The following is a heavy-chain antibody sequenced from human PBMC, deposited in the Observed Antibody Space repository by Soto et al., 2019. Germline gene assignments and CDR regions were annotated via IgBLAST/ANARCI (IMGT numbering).Heavy chain of an antibody. D-gene: IGHD3-9*01. V-gene: IGHV4-59*01. CDR2: IYYTRST. CDR3: ARVVSHYDVLTGYYSSAIFDP. J-gene: IGHJ5*02. CDR1: CGSISGSC. Sequence: SLLQSLTWTVACGSISGSCWSWIRQTPEKGLEVIGYIYYTRSTNSNPSLNGRASISVDTSKNQISLKLWSVTAADTAVYYCARVVSHYDVLTGYYSSAIFDPWGQGTQVTGSS.